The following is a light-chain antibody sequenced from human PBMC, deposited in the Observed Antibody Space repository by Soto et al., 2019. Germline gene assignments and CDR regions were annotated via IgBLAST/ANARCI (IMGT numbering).Light chain of an antibody. CDR3: AAWDDSLNGSV. J-gene: IGLJ1*01. CDR1: TGAVTNGHY. V-gene: IGLV7-46*01. CDR2: DTT. Sequence: QAVVTQEPSLTVSPGGTVTLTCGSSTGAVTNGHYPYWFQQKPGQAPRTLIYDTTNRHSWTPARFSGSLLGGKAALTLSGAQPEDEAEYYCAAWDDSLNGSVFGSGTKLTVL.